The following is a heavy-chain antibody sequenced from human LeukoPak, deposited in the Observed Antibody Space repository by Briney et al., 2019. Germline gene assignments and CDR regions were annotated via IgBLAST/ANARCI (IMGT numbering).Heavy chain of an antibody. CDR3: ARVAVPATAMGIDH. V-gene: IGHV4-59*05. CDR2: IYFSGST. Sequence: ASETLSLTCTISGGSVSDYYGSWIRQSPGKGLEWVGSIYFSGSTYYNPSLKSRVTISVDTSKNQFSLKLSSVTAADTAVYYCARVAVPATAMGIDHWGQGLVVTVAS. J-gene: IGHJ4*02. CDR1: GGSVSDYY. D-gene: IGHD2-2*01.